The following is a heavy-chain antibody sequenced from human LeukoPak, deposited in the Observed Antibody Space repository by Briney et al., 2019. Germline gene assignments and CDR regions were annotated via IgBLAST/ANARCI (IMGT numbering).Heavy chain of an antibody. V-gene: IGHV1-2*02. CDR3: ARDYIRRGTIFGTREDAFDV. CDR1: GYTFSGYY. J-gene: IGHJ3*01. CDR2: INPNSGGT. Sequence: ASVKVSCKASGYTFSGYYMHWVRQAPGQGLEWMGWINPNSGGTDYAQKFQGRVTMTRDTSISTAYMELSRLRSDDTAVYYCARDYIRRGTIFGTREDAFDVWGQGTMVTVSS. D-gene: IGHD3-3*01.